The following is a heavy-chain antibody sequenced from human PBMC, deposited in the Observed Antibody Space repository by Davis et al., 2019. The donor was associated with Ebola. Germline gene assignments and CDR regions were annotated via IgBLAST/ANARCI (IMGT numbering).Heavy chain of an antibody. J-gene: IGHJ5*02. Sequence: PSETLSPPCTVSGGPISSYYWSWIRQPPGKGLEWIGYTYYSGSTNYNPSLKSRVTISVDTSKNQFSLKLGSVTAADTAVYYCARHQNSRGELLGWFDPWGQGTLVTVSS. CDR1: GGPISSYY. V-gene: IGHV4-59*01. CDR2: TYYSGST. D-gene: IGHD1-26*01. CDR3: ARHQNSRGELLGWFDP.